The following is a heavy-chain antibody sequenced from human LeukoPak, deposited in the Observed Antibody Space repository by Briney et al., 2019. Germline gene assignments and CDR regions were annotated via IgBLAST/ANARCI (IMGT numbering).Heavy chain of an antibody. CDR2: IYYSGST. V-gene: IGHV4-39*01. D-gene: IGHD1-26*01. CDR3: ARRGSGSYYPSYYFDY. Sequence: SETLSLTCTVSGGSISSSSYYWGWIRQPPGKGLEWIGSIYYSGSTYYNPSLKSRVTISVDTSKNQFSLKLSSVTAADTAVYYCARRGSGSYYPSYYFDYWGQGTLVTVSS. J-gene: IGHJ4*02. CDR1: GGSISSSSYY.